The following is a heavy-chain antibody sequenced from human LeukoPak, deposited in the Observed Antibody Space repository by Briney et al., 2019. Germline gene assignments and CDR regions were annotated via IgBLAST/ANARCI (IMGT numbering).Heavy chain of an antibody. Sequence: GASVKVSCKASGYPFTSYGLTWVRQTPGQGLQWRGWIAAYNGATNYAQIFQGRISMTTDTSTNTGYMELRSLTSDDTAVYYCAREDSNSENFWGQGTLVTVSS. J-gene: IGHJ4*02. V-gene: IGHV1-18*01. CDR3: AREDSNSENF. D-gene: IGHD2/OR15-2a*01. CDR2: IAAYNGAT. CDR1: GYPFTSYG.